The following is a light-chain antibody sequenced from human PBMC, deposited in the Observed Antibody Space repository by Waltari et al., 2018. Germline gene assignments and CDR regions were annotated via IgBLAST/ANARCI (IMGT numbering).Light chain of an antibody. J-gene: IGKJ2*03. V-gene: IGKV1-39*01. CDR2: GAS. Sequence: ILMNQSPSSLSASVADRLTITCRANESIARNLNWYQQKPGRAPKLLIYGASILQSGVSSRFSGSGSGTDFSLTINSLQREDFVTYYCQQSFSIPRFGQGTKLEIK. CDR1: ESIARN. CDR3: QQSFSIPR.